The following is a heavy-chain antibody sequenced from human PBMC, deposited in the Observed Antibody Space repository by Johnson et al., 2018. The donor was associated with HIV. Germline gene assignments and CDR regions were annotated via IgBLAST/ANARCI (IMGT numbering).Heavy chain of an antibody. V-gene: IGHV3-30*01. CDR2: ISYAGSNK. CDR1: GFTFDDYA. J-gene: IGHJ3*02. Sequence: QMLLVESGGGLVQPGRSLRLSCSASGFTFDDYAMHWVRQAPGKGLEWVAVISYAGSNKYSADSVKGRFTISRDNSKNTLYLQMNSLRAEDTAVYYCASSWGNAFDIWGQGTMVTVSS. CDR3: ASSWGNAFDI. D-gene: IGHD7-27*01.